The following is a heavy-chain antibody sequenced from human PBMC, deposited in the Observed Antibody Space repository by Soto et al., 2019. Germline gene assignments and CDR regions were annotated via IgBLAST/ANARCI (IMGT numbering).Heavy chain of an antibody. CDR1: GYTFTGYY. Sequence: QVQLVQSGAEVKKPGASVKVSCKASGYTFTGYYMHWVRQTPGQGLEWMGWINPNSGGTNYAQKFQGWVTMTRDTSISTAYMELSRLRSDDTAVYYCARDFYGSEPGRYYYYYGMDVWGQGTTVTVSS. CDR3: ARDFYGSEPGRYYYYYGMDV. CDR2: INPNSGGT. J-gene: IGHJ6*02. V-gene: IGHV1-2*04. D-gene: IGHD3-10*01.